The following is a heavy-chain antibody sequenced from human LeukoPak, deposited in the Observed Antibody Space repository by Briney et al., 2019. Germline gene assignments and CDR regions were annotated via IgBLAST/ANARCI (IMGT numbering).Heavy chain of an antibody. CDR3: AKPTTGSPTAAGLDY. CDR2: ISFSGSNV. J-gene: IGHJ4*02. V-gene: IGHV3-30*02. CDR1: GFTFSSYG. Sequence: PGGSLRLSCAASGFTFSSYGMYWVRHAPGKGLEWVSYISFSGSNVHYADSVRGRFTISRDNSKSTLFLQMTSLRPEDTAVYYCAKPTTGSPTAAGLDYWGQGTLVTVSS. D-gene: IGHD1-1*01.